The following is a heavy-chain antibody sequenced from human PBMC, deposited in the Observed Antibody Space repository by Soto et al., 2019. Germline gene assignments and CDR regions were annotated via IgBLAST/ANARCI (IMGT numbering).Heavy chain of an antibody. D-gene: IGHD3-10*01. V-gene: IGHV6-1*01. CDR1: GDSVSSNSAA. CDR3: VRDYYGSGSTNWFDP. Sequence: SQTLSLTCAISGDSVSSNSAAWNWIRQSPSRGLEWLGRTYYRSKWYNDYAISVKSRMIINPDTSKNQFSLQLNSVTPEDTAVYYCVRDYYGSGSTNWFDPWGQGNPVTVSS. CDR2: TYYRSKWYN. J-gene: IGHJ5*02.